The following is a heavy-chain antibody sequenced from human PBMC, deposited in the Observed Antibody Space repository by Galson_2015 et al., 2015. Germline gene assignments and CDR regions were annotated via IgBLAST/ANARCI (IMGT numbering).Heavy chain of an antibody. V-gene: IGHV3-53*01. Sequence: SLRLSCAASGFTVSSNYMSWVRQAPGKGLEWVSVIYSGGSTYYADSVKGRFTISRDNSKNTLYLQMNSLRAEDTAVYCCARDGRYCSGGSCYFHYFDYWGQGTLVTVSS. CDR3: ARDGRYCSGGSCYFHYFDY. CDR1: GFTVSSNY. J-gene: IGHJ4*02. D-gene: IGHD2-15*01. CDR2: IYSGGST.